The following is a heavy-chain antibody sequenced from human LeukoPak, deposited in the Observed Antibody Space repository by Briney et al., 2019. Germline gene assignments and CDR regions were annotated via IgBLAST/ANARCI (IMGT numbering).Heavy chain of an antibody. J-gene: IGHJ6*02. V-gene: IGHV3-74*01. Sequence: GGSLRLSCAASGFTFSRYWMHWVRQAPGKGLVWVSRIYSDGSDTSYADSVKGRFTISRDNAKNTLYLQMNSLRAEDTAVYFCARDVSYGMDVWGQGTTVTVSS. CDR1: GFTFSRYW. CDR2: IYSDGSDT. CDR3: ARDVSYGMDV.